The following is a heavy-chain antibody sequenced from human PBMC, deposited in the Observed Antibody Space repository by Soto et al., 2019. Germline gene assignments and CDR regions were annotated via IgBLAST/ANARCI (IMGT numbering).Heavy chain of an antibody. J-gene: IGHJ3*02. Sequence: GASVKVSCKASGYTFTRYGISWVRQAPGQGLEWMGYISAYDDNTRSAQKFQGRVTMTKDTSTSTAYMELRSLRSDDTAIYYCARDPKRGYYDSSGVNDAFDMWGQGTMVTVSS. CDR3: ARDPKRGYYDSSGVNDAFDM. V-gene: IGHV1-18*01. CDR2: ISAYDDNT. D-gene: IGHD3-22*01. CDR1: GYTFTRYG.